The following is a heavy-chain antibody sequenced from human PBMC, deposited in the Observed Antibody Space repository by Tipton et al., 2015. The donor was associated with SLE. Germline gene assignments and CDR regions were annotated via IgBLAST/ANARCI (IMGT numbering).Heavy chain of an antibody. J-gene: IGHJ6*02. CDR1: GGSISNYC. CDR2: IDYRGNT. Sequence: GLVKPSETLSLTCTVSGGSISNYCWSWIRQPPGKGLEWIGYIDYRGNTNYNPSLKSRVTISADTSKSQFSLKLRSVTAADTAVYYCASGEVVAIPGGPPLYYYHALDVWGQGP. V-gene: IGHV4-59*01. D-gene: IGHD2-15*01. CDR3: ASGEVVAIPGGPPLYYYHALDV.